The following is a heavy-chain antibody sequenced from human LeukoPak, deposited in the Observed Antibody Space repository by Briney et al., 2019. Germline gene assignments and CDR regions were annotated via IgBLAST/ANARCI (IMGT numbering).Heavy chain of an antibody. Sequence: GASVKVSCKASGCTFTGYYMHWVRQAPGQGLEWMGWINPNSGSTNYAQKLQGRVTMTRDTSISTAYMELSRLRSDDTAVYYCARGKTHYLDYWGQGTLVTVSS. CDR1: GCTFTGYY. CDR3: ARGKTHYLDY. CDR2: INPNSGST. J-gene: IGHJ4*02. V-gene: IGHV1-2*02.